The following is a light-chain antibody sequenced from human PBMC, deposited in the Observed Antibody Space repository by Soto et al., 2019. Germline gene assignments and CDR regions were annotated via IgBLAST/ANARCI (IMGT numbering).Light chain of an antibody. Sequence: EIVMTQSPATLSVSPGERATLFCRASQSVSRNLAWHQQKPGQAPRLLIYGASNRATGVPDRFSGSGSGTDFTLTISSLEPEDFAVYYCQQRSNWPWTFGQGTKVDIK. CDR2: GAS. J-gene: IGKJ1*01. CDR1: QSVSRN. V-gene: IGKV3-11*01. CDR3: QQRSNWPWT.